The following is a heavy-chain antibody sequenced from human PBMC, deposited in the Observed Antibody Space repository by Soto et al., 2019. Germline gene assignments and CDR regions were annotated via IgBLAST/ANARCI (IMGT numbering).Heavy chain of an antibody. J-gene: IGHJ4*02. D-gene: IGHD1-7*01. CDR3: ARPVKGSGGNYWHYYFDY. CDR1: GFSFSTYS. CDR2: ISSTSTTI. Sequence: EVQLVESGGGLVQPGGSLRLSCAASGFSFSTYSMNWVRQAPGKGLEWVSYISSTSTTIYYTDSVKGRFTISRDNAKNSLFLQMNSLRAEDTAVYYCARPVKGSGGNYWHYYFDYWGQGSLVTVSS. V-gene: IGHV3-48*01.